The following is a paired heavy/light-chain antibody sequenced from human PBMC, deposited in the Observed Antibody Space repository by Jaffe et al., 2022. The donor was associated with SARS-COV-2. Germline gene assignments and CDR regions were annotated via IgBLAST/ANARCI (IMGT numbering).Heavy chain of an antibody. CDR1: GFTFSKYW. D-gene: IGHD3-22*01. Sequence: EVLLVESGGGLGQPGGSLRLSCVASGFTFSKYWMHWVRRAPGKGLEWVSRIKSDGTSTNYADSVTGRFTISRDNAKNTLYLQMNNLRAEDTAVYYCVTGQYYYDRSGFCVTCALDVWGQGTTVTVSS. CDR2: IKSDGTST. V-gene: IGHV3-74*01. CDR3: VTGQYYYDRSGFCVTCALDV. J-gene: IGHJ6*02.
Light chain of an antibody. CDR3: QVWDLDSDHPLV. CDR1: NIRSKS. Sequence: SYVLTQPPSVSVAPGETARITCGGNNIRSKSVHWYQHKAGQAPVLVINYDRDRPSGIPERLSGSNSGNTATLTISRVEAGDEADYYCQVWDLDSDHPLVFGGGTKLTVL. CDR2: YDR. V-gene: IGLV3-21*01. J-gene: IGLJ2*01.